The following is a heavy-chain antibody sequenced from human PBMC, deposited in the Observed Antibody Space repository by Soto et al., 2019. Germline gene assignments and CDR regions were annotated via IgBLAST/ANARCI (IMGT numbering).Heavy chain of an antibody. CDR3: ASGAVVYSSSWQDWFDP. CDR2: TYYRSKWYN. CDR1: GDSVSSNSAA. D-gene: IGHD6-13*01. J-gene: IGHJ5*02. V-gene: IGHV6-1*01. Sequence: SQTLSLTCAISGDSVSSNSAAWNWIRQSPSRGLEWLGRTYYRSKWYNDYAVSVKSRITINPDTSKNQFSLQLNSVTPEDTAVYYCASGAVVYSSSWQDWFDPWGQGTLVTVSS.